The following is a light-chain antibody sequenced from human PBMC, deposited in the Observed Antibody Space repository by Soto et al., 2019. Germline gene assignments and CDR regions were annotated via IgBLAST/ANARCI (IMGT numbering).Light chain of an antibody. Sequence: DIVLTQSPGALSLSPGERATLSCRTSQSVSSSYLAWYQQKPGQAPRLLIYGASSRATGIPDRFTGSGSETDFTLSISRLEPEDSAVYYCHLYGRALRTFGQGAKVDI. J-gene: IGKJ1*01. CDR2: GAS. CDR1: QSVSSSY. V-gene: IGKV3-20*01. CDR3: HLYGRALRT.